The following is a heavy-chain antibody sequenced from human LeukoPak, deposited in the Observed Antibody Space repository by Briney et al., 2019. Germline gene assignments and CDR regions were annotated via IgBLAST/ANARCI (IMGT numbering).Heavy chain of an antibody. CDR2: IKQGGSEK. CDR1: GFSFSNYA. Sequence: GGSLRLSCSASGFSFSNYAMYWARQAPGKGLEWVANIKQGGSEKYYVDSVKGRFTISRDNAKNSLYLQMNSLRAEDTAVYYCARDFGLRCSGGTCYSVYYYGMDVWGKGTTVTVSS. V-gene: IGHV3-7*03. CDR3: ARDFGLRCSGGTCYSVYYYGMDV. D-gene: IGHD2-15*01. J-gene: IGHJ6*04.